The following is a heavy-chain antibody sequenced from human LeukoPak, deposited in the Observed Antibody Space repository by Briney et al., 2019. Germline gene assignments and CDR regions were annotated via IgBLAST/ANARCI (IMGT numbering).Heavy chain of an antibody. D-gene: IGHD1-14*01. CDR2: IYYSGST. Sequence: PSETLSLTCTVSGGSTSSSSYYRGWIRQPPGKGLEWIGSIYYSGSTYYNPSLKSRVTISVDTSKNQFSLKLSSVTAADTAVYYCARQLPGFDIWGEGTIVPVSS. V-gene: IGHV4-39*01. J-gene: IGHJ3*02. CDR1: GGSTSSSSYY. CDR3: ARQLPGFDI.